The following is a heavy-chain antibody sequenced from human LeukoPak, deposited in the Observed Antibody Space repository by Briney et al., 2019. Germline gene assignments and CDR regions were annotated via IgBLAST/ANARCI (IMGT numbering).Heavy chain of an antibody. CDR3: ARALLLWFRETQYYFDY. J-gene: IGHJ4*02. V-gene: IGHV1-24*01. D-gene: IGHD3-10*01. CDR1: GYTLTELS. Sequence: ASVKVSCKVSGYTLTELSMHWVRRAPGKGLEWMGGFDPEDGETIYAQKFQGRVTITADESTSTAYMELSSLRSEDTAVYYCARALLLWFRETQYYFDYWGQGTLVTVSS. CDR2: FDPEDGET.